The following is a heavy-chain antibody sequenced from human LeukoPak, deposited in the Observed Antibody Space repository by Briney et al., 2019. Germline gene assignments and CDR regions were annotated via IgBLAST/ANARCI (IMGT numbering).Heavy chain of an antibody. J-gene: IGHJ4*02. V-gene: IGHV1-2*02. Sequence: ASVKVSCKASGYTFTGYYIHWVRQDPGQGLEWMGWINPKSGGRNYAQKFQGRVSMTRDTSISTAYMDLSSLRFDDTAMYYCARGDFYDSSVYYYDWGQGTLVTVSS. D-gene: IGHD3-22*01. CDR2: INPKSGGR. CDR1: GYTFTGYY. CDR3: ARGDFYDSSVYYYD.